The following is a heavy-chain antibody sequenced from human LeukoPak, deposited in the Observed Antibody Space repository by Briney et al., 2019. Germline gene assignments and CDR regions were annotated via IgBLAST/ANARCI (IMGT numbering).Heavy chain of an antibody. J-gene: IGHJ4*02. V-gene: IGHV4-4*02. CDR1: GDSFSNNNY. CDR2: IYRSGAT. CDR3: ARNAGYSDLNY. Sequence: SETLSLTCTVSGDSFSNNNYWTWVRQPPGKGLEWIGEIYRSGATNYNPSLRSRVTVSLDKSKNQFSLRLNSVTAADTAIYYCARNAGYSDLNYWGQGVLVTVSS. D-gene: IGHD3-22*01.